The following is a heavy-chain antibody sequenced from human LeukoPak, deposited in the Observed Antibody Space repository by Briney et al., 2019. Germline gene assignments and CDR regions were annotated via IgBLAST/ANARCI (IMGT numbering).Heavy chain of an antibody. CDR2: INHSGST. CDR1: GGSFSGYY. Sequence: PSETLSLTCAVYGGSFSGYYWSWIRQPPGKGLEWIGEINHSGSTNYNPSLKGRVTISVDTSKNQFSLKLSSVTAADTAVYYCAKTQQPNYYYYYMDVWGKGTTVTVSS. D-gene: IGHD6-13*01. V-gene: IGHV4-34*01. CDR3: AKTQQPNYYYYYMDV. J-gene: IGHJ6*03.